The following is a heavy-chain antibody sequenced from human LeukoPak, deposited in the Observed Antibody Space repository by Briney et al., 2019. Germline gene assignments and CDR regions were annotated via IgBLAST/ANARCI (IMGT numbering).Heavy chain of an antibody. J-gene: IGHJ3*02. CDR1: GYTFTSYA. CDR3: ARATFSSAFDI. Sequence: ASVKVSCKASGYTFTSYAMHWVRQAPGQRLEWMGWINAGNGNTKYSQEFQGRVTITRDTSASTAYMELSGLRSEDMAVYYCARATFSSAFDIWGQGTMVTVSS. V-gene: IGHV1-3*03. CDR2: INAGNGNT. D-gene: IGHD4-11*01.